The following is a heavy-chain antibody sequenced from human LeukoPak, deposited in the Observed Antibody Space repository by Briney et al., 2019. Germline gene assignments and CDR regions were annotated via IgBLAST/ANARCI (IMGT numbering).Heavy chain of an antibody. CDR2: INPSGGST. V-gene: IGHV1-46*01. D-gene: IGHD3-22*01. CDR1: GYTFTSYY. Sequence: ASVKVSCKASGYTFTSYYMHWVRQAPGQGLEWMGIINPSGGSTSYAQKFQGRVTRTRDTSTSTVYMELSSLRSEDTAVYYCARAAEMRHYYYDNRVPIDFDYWGQGTLVTVSS. CDR3: ARAAEMRHYYYDNRVPIDFDY. J-gene: IGHJ4*02.